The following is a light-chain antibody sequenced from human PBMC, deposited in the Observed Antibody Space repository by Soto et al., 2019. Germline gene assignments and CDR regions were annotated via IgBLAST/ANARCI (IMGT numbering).Light chain of an antibody. CDR3: AAWDDSLNGPV. CDR1: SSNIGNNA. CDR2: YDD. J-gene: IGLJ3*02. V-gene: IGLV1-36*01. Sequence: QSVLTQPPSVSVAPRQRVTISCSGSSSNIGNNAVNWYQQLPGKAPKLLIYYDDLLPSGVSDRFSGSKSGTSASLAISGLQSEDEADYYCAAWDDSLNGPVFGGGTKLTVL.